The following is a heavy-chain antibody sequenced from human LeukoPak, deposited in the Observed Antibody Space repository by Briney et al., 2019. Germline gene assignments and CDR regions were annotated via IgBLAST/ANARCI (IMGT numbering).Heavy chain of an antibody. CDR1: GYTFTSYG. CDR3: ARPYYDSSAPPYDY. Sequence: ASVKVSCKASGYTFTSYGISWVRQAPGQGLEWMGWISAYNGNTNYAQKLQGRVTMATDTSTSTACMELRSLRSDDTAVYYCARPYYDSSAPPYDYWGQGTLVTVSS. D-gene: IGHD3-22*01. V-gene: IGHV1-18*01. CDR2: ISAYNGNT. J-gene: IGHJ4*02.